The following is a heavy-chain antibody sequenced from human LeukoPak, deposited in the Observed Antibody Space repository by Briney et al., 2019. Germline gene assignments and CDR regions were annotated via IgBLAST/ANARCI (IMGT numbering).Heavy chain of an antibody. CDR3: ARTYYYGSGSYPNWFDP. CDR1: GFTFSSYG. J-gene: IGHJ5*02. Sequence: PGGSLRLSCAASGFTFSSYGMHWVRQAPGKGLEWVAFIRYDGSNKYYADSVKGRFTISRDNSKNTLYLQMNSLTAEDTAVNHCARTYYYGSGSYPNWFDPWGQGTLVTVSS. CDR2: IRYDGSNK. V-gene: IGHV3-30*02. D-gene: IGHD3-10*01.